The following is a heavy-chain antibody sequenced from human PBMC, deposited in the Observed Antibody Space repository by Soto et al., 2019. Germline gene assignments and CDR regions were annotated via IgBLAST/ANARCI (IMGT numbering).Heavy chain of an antibody. CDR3: ARQNTYGSFYYYAMDV. CDR2: IYPGDSDT. J-gene: IGHJ6*02. V-gene: IGHV5-51*01. CDR1: GYSFTRYF. Sequence: GEALTISCTGSGYSFTRYFIGWVRQMPGKGLEWMGIIYPGDSDTRYSPSFQGQVTISADKSISTAYLQWSSLKASDTAMYYCARQNTYGSFYYYAMDVWGQGTKVT. D-gene: IGHD5-18*01.